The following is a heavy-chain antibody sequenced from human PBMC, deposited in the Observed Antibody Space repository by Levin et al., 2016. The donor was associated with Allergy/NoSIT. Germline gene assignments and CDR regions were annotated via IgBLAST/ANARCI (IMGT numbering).Heavy chain of an antibody. CDR2: VTASGDK. Sequence: GGSLRLSCAASGITFNTFDMSWVRQPPGKGPEWVSLVTASGDKYYMDSVRGRFTTSRDNSRNTLHLQMSSLRGEDTAVYYCVGRRGSDPDHWGRGTLVTVSS. V-gene: IGHV3-23*01. CDR1: GITFNTFD. D-gene: IGHD3-16*01. CDR3: VGRRGSDPDH. J-gene: IGHJ5*02.